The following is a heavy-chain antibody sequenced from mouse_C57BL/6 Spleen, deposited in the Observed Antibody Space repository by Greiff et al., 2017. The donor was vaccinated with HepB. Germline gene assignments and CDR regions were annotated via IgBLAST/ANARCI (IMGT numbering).Heavy chain of an antibody. CDR1: GYSITSGYY. CDR2: ISYDGSN. D-gene: IGHD2-5*01. V-gene: IGHV3-6*01. CDR3: ARMYSNYFDY. Sequence: EVKLEESGPGLVKPSQSLSLTCSVTGYSITSGYYWNWIRQFPGNKLEWMGYISYDGSNNYNPSLKNRISITRDTSKNQFFLKLNSVTTEDTATYYCARMYSNYFDYWGQGTTLTVSS. J-gene: IGHJ2*01.